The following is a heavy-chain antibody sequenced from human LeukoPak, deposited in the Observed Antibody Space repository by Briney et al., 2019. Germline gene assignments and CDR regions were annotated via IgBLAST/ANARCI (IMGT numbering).Heavy chain of an antibody. V-gene: IGHV3-11*03. CDR3: ATGIEVAGSEEIYCAY. Sequence: GGSLRLSCAASGFTFSDYYMSWIRQAPGKGLEWVSYISSSSSYTNYADSVKGRFTISRDNAKNSLYLQLNSLRAEDSAVYSFATGIEVAGSEEIYCAYWGQGTLVTVSS. J-gene: IGHJ4*02. CDR2: ISSSSSYT. CDR1: GFTFSDYY. D-gene: IGHD6-19*01.